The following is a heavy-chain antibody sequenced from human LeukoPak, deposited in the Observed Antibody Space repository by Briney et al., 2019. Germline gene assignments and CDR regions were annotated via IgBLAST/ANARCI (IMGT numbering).Heavy chain of an antibody. CDR2: INTDGSNI. CDR3: ATDRSSIAARPH. Sequence: GSLRLSCAASGFTFSSYGMHWVRQAPGKGLVWVSRINTDGSNINYADSVKGRFTISRDNAKNTLYLQMNSLRAEDTAVYYCATDRSSIAARPHWGQGTLVTVSS. V-gene: IGHV3-74*01. CDR1: GFTFSSYG. J-gene: IGHJ4*02. D-gene: IGHD6-6*01.